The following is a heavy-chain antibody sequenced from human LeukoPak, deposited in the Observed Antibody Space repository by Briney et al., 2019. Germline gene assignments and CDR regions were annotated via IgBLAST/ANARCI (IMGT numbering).Heavy chain of an antibody. D-gene: IGHD5-18*01. J-gene: IGHJ4*02. CDR1: GVTFSNYE. Sequence: AGGSLRLSCAASGVTFSNYEMNWVRQVPGKGLEWLSYISSSGSTIYYADSVKGRFTISRDNAKNSLYLQMNSLRAEDTAVYYCARAGTWIQLWSSTHAFDYWGQGTLVTVSS. V-gene: IGHV3-48*03. CDR2: ISSSGSTI. CDR3: ARAGTWIQLWSSTHAFDY.